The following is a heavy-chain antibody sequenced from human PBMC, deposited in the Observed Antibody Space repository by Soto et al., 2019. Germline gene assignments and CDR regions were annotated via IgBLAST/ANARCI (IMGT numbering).Heavy chain of an antibody. V-gene: IGHV1-18*01. J-gene: IGHJ4*02. Sequence: GASVKVSCKASGYTFTSYGISWVRQAPGQGLEWMGWISAYNGNTHYVQKLQGRVTMTTDTSTSTAYMELESLRSDDTAVYYCASERSEDDILTGYYIYCFDSWGQGTLVTVSS. D-gene: IGHD3-9*01. CDR3: ASERSEDDILTGYYIYCFDS. CDR2: ISAYNGNT. CDR1: GYTFTSYG.